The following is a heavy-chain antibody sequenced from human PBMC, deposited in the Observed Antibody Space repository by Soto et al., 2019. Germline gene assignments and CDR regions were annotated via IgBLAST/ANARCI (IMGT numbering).Heavy chain of an antibody. D-gene: IGHD1-1*01. V-gene: IGHV3-23*01. J-gene: IGHJ4*02. CDR1: GFTFSTCA. Sequence: GGSLSLSCPATGFTFSTCAMNWVRQAPGKGLEWVSTISGSGSTTYYADSVKGRFTISRDNSKNTLYLQMNNLRADDTAVYYCTKGGIPRRYNIPKVDFDYWGRGSLFTVSS. CDR2: ISGSGSTT. CDR3: TKGGIPRRYNIPKVDFDY.